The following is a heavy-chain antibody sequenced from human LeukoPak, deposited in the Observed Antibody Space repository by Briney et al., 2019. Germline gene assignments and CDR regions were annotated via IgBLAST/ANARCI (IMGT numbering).Heavy chain of an antibody. CDR3: AELGITMIGGV. D-gene: IGHD3-10*02. Sequence: PGGSLRLSCAASGFTFSSYSMNWVRQAPGKGLEWVSYISGRSTFTYYADSVKGRFTISRDNAKNSLYLQMNSLRAEDTAVYYCAELGITMIGGVWGKGTTVTISS. J-gene: IGHJ6*04. V-gene: IGHV3-21*05. CDR1: GFTFSSYS. CDR2: ISGRSTFT.